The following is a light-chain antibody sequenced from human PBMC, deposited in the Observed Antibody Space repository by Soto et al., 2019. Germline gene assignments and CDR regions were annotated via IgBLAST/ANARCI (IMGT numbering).Light chain of an antibody. CDR3: QQYDNWPPCT. Sequence: EIVMTQSPATLSVSPGERVTLSCRASQSVRRFLAWYQQRPGQAPRLLIYDTSTKATGVPARFSGSGSGTEFSLTISSLQSEDFAVYYCQQYDNWPPCTFCQGTKLEVK. J-gene: IGKJ2*02. CDR1: QSVRRF. CDR2: DTS. V-gene: IGKV3-15*01.